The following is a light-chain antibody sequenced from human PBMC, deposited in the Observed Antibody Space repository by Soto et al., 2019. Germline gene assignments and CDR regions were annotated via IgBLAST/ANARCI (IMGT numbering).Light chain of an antibody. CDR2: DAS. CDR3: QHRANWPLT. J-gene: IGKJ4*01. Sequence: EIVSTNSAATLSLSPGDRPTLSCRASQSLYRSLAWYQQKPGQAPRLLIYDASNRATGIPARFSGSGSGTDFTLTISSLEPEDFALYYCQHRANWPLTFGGGTKV. V-gene: IGKV3-11*01. CDR1: QSLYRS.